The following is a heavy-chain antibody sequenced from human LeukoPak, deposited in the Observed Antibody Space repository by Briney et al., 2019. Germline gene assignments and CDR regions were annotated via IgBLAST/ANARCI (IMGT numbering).Heavy chain of an antibody. D-gene: IGHD3-22*01. Sequence: SETLSLTCTVSGGSMSSYYWSWIRQPPGKGLEWIGNIYYSGSTNYNPSLKSRVTMSVDTSKNQFSLKLRSVTAAATAVSYCAREGTPITMIVVESNWFDPWGQGTLVTVSS. J-gene: IGHJ5*02. V-gene: IGHV4-59*01. CDR1: GGSMSSYY. CDR3: AREGTPITMIVVESNWFDP. CDR2: IYYSGST.